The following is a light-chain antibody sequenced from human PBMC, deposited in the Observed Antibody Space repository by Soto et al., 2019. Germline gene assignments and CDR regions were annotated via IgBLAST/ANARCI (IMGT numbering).Light chain of an antibody. CDR2: AAS. CDR1: QSISSW. V-gene: IGKV1-5*01. J-gene: IGKJ1*01. CDR3: QQYNDYSTWT. Sequence: DIQMTQSPSTLSASVGDRVTITCRASQSISSWLAWYQQKAGKAPKLLIYAASTLQGGVPSRFSGSGSGTDFTLTISSLQPEDFATYYCQQYNDYSTWTFGQGTKV.